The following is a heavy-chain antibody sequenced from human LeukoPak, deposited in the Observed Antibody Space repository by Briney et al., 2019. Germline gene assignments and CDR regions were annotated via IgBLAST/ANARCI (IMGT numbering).Heavy chain of an antibody. J-gene: IGHJ6*02. CDR3: AKDGGYCSSTRCYRGPKYLFYGMDV. CDR1: GFTFYDYA. V-gene: IGHV3-43*02. D-gene: IGHD2-2*01. CDR2: ITGVDTNT. Sequence: GGSLRLSSAASGFTFYDYAMLWVPPAPGRDLEWLSLITGVDTNTYYADSVKGRFTISRDNSKNSLYLQMSSITNEDTALYYCAKDGGYCSSTRCYRGPKYLFYGMDVWGQGTTVTVSS.